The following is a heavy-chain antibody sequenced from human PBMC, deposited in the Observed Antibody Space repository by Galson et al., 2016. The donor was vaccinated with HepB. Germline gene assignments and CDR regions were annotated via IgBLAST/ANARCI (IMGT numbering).Heavy chain of an antibody. J-gene: IGHJ4*02. CDR3: ARGLYYYGPGPLDH. CDR2: INWNGGIT. CDR1: GFTFDDYG. D-gene: IGHD3-10*01. Sequence: SLRLSCAASGFTFDDYGMTWVRQVPGKGLEWVSGINWNGGITGYADSVKGRFTISRDNAKKNATNSLYLQMNSLRAEDTALYHCARGLYYYGPGPLDHWGQGTLVTVSS. V-gene: IGHV3-20*01.